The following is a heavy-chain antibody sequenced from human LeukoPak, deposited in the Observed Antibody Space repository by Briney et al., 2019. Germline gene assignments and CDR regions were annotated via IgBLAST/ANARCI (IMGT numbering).Heavy chain of an antibody. CDR3: AKQDIRSSAWYD. D-gene: IGHD6-19*01. Sequence: GGSLRLSCAASGFTFSSYGMHWVRQAPGKGLEWVSVISDSGGNTYYADSVKGRFTISRDNSKNTLYLQMNSLRAEDTAVYYCAKQDIRSSAWYDWGQGTLVTVSS. V-gene: IGHV3-23*01. J-gene: IGHJ4*02. CDR1: GFTFSSYG. CDR2: ISDSGGNT.